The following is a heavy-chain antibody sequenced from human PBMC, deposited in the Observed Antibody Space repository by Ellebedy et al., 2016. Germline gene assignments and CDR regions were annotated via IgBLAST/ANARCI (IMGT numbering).Heavy chain of an antibody. CDR3: ARFRMGLGYCSGGSCYSGFDP. D-gene: IGHD2-15*01. V-gene: IGHV1-46*04. J-gene: IGHJ5*02. Sequence: ASVKVSCKASGYTFTSYYMHRVRQAPGQGLEWMGIINPSGGSTSYAQKLQGRVTMTRDTSTSTVYMELSSLRSEDTAVYYCARFRMGLGYCSGGSCYSGFDPWGQGTLVTVSS. CDR2: INPSGGST. CDR1: GYTFTSYY.